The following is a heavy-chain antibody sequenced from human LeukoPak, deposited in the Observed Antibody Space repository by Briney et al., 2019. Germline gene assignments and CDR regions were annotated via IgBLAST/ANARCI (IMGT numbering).Heavy chain of an antibody. CDR3: ARSGAYYGDYPLDY. CDR2: IYYSGST. Sequence: SETLSLTCTVSGGSISSSSYYWGWIRQPPGKGLEWIGSIYYSGSTYYNPSLKSRVTISVDTSKNQFSLKLSSVTAADTAVYYCARSGAYYGDYPLDYWGQGTLVTVSS. J-gene: IGHJ4*02. CDR1: GGSISSSSYY. D-gene: IGHD4-17*01. V-gene: IGHV4-39*07.